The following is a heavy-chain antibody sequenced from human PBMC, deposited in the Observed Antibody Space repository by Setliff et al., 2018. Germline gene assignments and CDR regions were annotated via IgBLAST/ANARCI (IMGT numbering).Heavy chain of an antibody. CDR3: ARAQSWSGGPYYFDN. D-gene: IGHD3-3*01. CDR1: GYTLTELS. Sequence: ASVKVSCKVSGYTLTELSMHWVRQAPGKGLEWMGWMSPNSGNTGYAQKFQGRVTMTRNTSISTAYMDLSSLRFEDTAVYYCARAQSWSGGPYYFDNWGQGTLVTVSS. V-gene: IGHV1-8*01. J-gene: IGHJ4*02. CDR2: MSPNSGNT.